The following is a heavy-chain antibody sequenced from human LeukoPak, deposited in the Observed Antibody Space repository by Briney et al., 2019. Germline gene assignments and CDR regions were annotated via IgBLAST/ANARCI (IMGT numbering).Heavy chain of an antibody. D-gene: IGHD5-24*01. CDR2: IYYSGST. CDR1: GGSISSGGYY. CDR3: AGDPFVEMATARPP. Sequence: PSQTLSLTCTVSGGSISSGGYYWSWIRQHPGEGLEWIGYIYYSGSTNYNPSLKSRVTISVDTSKNQFSLKLSSVTAADTAVYYCAGDPFVEMATARPPWGQGTLVTVSS. J-gene: IGHJ5*02. V-gene: IGHV4-31*03.